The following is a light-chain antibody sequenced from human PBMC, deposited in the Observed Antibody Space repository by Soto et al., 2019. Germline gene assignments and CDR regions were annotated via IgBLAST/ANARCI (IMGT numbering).Light chain of an antibody. J-gene: IGLJ3*02. CDR3: CSYAGSSTWV. Sequence: QSALTQPASVSGSPGQSITISCTGTISDVGSYNFVSWYQHHPGKAPKLMICEVNKRPSGVSNRFSGSKSGNTASLTISGLQAEDEADYYCCSYAGSSTWVFGGGTKLTVL. CDR1: ISDVGSYNF. CDR2: EVN. V-gene: IGLV2-23*02.